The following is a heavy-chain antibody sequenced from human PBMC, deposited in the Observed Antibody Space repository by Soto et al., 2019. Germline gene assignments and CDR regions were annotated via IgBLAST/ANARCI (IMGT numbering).Heavy chain of an antibody. CDR1: GGTFSSYA. J-gene: IGHJ4*02. Sequence: PVKVSCTSSGGTFSSYAISWVRQAPGQGLEWMGGIIPIFGTANYAQKFQGRVTITADESTSTAYMELSSLRSEDTAVYYCARDTRPHSYSSSWYYFDYWGKGTPVTVSS. CDR2: IIPIFGTA. V-gene: IGHV1-69*13. CDR3: ARDTRPHSYSSSWYYFDY. D-gene: IGHD6-13*01.